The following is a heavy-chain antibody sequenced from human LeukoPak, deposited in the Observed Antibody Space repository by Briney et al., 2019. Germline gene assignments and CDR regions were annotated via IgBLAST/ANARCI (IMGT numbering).Heavy chain of an antibody. J-gene: IGHJ4*02. Sequence: SESLSLTCTVSGGSISSGDYYWSWIRQPPGKGLEWIGYIYYSGSTYYNPSLKSRVTISVDTSKNKFSLKLSSVTAADTAVYYCARVPYYDILTGYYFDYWGQRTLVTVSS. CDR3: ARVPYYDILTGYYFDY. CDR2: IYYSGST. D-gene: IGHD3-9*01. CDR1: GGSISSGDYY. V-gene: IGHV4-30-4*01.